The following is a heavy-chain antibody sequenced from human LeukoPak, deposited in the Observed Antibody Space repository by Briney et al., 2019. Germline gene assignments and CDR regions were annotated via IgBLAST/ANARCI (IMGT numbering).Heavy chain of an antibody. CDR2: INEGGSGT. Sequence: GSLRLSCEASGFTFSEYWMTWVRQAPGKGLEWVANINEGGSGTNYVDSEKGRFTISRDNTKNSLFLQMNSLRAEDTAVYYCASSARGMTTVTFDYWGQGTLVTVSS. V-gene: IGHV3-7*01. J-gene: IGHJ4*02. CDR3: ASSARGMTTVTFDY. D-gene: IGHD4-17*01. CDR1: GFTFSEYW.